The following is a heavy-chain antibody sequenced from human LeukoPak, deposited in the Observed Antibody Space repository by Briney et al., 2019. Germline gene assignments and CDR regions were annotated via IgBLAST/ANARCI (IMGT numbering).Heavy chain of an antibody. CDR3: AKENPVGGTNYFDY. D-gene: IGHD1-26*01. J-gene: IGHJ4*02. Sequence: GGSLRLSCAASGFIFRSYPMSWVRQAPGKGLEWVSAITGSGDKTYYADSVKGRFTISRDNSKNTLSLQMNSLRAEDTAAYYCAKENPVGGTNYFDYWGQGTLVTVSS. V-gene: IGHV3-23*01. CDR2: ITGSGDKT. CDR1: GFIFRSYP.